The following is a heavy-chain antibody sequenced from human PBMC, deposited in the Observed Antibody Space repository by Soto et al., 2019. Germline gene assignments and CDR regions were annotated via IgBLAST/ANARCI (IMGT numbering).Heavy chain of an antibody. CDR1: GFTFSTYG. D-gene: IGHD1-1*01. J-gene: IGHJ3*02. Sequence: QVQLVESGGGVVQPGRSLRLSCVASGFTFSTYGMHWVRQAPGKGLEWVAMTWNDGSNKYYADSVKDRFTISRDNSKNTLYLQMNSLRDEDSAVYYCATELNDMQAFDIWGQVTMVTVSS. V-gene: IGHV3-33*01. CDR2: TWNDGSNK. CDR3: ATELNDMQAFDI.